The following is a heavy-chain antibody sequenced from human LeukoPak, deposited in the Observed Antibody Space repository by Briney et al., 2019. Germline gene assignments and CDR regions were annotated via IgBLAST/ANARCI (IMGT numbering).Heavy chain of an antibody. V-gene: IGHV3-30*02. J-gene: IGHJ4*02. D-gene: IGHD6-13*01. CDR2: IRYDGSNK. CDR1: GFTFSSYG. Sequence: GGSLRLSCAASGFTFSSYGMHWVRQAPGKGLEWVAFIRYDGSNKYYADSVKGRFTISRDNSKNTLYLQMNSLRAEDTAVYYCARASGTGAGNSFDYWGQGTLVTVSS. CDR3: ARASGTGAGNSFDY.